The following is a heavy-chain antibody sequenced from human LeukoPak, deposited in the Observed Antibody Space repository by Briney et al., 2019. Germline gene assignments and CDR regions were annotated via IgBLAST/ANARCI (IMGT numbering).Heavy chain of an antibody. D-gene: IGHD4-17*01. Sequence: PSETLSLTCAVSGYSIGSGYYWGWIRQPPGKGLEWIGSIYHSGSTYYNPSLKSRVTISVDTSKNQFSLKLSSVTAADTAVYYCARQRTVRDWFDPWGQGTLVTVSS. CDR3: ARQRTVRDWFDP. V-gene: IGHV4-38-2*01. CDR1: GYSIGSGYY. CDR2: IYHSGST. J-gene: IGHJ5*02.